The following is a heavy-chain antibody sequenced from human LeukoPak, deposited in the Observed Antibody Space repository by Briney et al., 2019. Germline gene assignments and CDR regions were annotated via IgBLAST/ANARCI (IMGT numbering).Heavy chain of an antibody. CDR1: GGSISSYY. D-gene: IGHD3-22*01. CDR2: IHYSGST. CDR3: AREDSSGYNRFYYFDY. J-gene: IGHJ4*02. V-gene: IGHV4-59*01. Sequence: PSETLSLTCTVSGGSISSYYWSWIRQPPGKGLEWIGYIHYSGSTNYNPSLKSRVTISVDTSKNQFSLKLSSVTAADTAVYYCAREDSSGYNRFYYFDYWGQGTLVTVSS.